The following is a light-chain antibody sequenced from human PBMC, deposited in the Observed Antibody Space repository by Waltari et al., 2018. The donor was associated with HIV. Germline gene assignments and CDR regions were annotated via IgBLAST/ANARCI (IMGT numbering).Light chain of an antibody. V-gene: IGKV3-15*01. CDR1: QSISNN. CDR2: HAS. J-gene: IGKJ1*01. Sequence: EVVLTQSPGTVSVSPGERATLSCRTSQSISNNLVWYQMKPGQAPRLFIYHASTRATGIPVRFSGSGSGTEFTLTIASLQSEDFAVYLCQQYNNWPRTFGQGTKVEI. CDR3: QQYNNWPRT.